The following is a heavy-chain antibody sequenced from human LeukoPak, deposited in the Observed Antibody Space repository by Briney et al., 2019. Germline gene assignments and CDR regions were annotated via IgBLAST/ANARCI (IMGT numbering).Heavy chain of an antibody. D-gene: IGHD3-10*01. J-gene: IGHJ3*02. CDR1: GFTFSSNY. V-gene: IGHV3-53*01. Sequence: PGGSLRLSCAASGFTFSSNYMSWVRQAPGKGLEWFSVIYSGGSTYYADSVKGRFTISRDNSKNTLYLQMNSLRAEDTAVYYCAREKRSGVDAFDIWGQGTMVTVSS. CDR2: IYSGGST. CDR3: AREKRSGVDAFDI.